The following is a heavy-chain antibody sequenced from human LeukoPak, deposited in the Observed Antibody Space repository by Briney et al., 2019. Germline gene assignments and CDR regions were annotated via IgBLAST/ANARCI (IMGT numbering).Heavy chain of an antibody. V-gene: IGHV1-2*02. Sequence: ASVTVSCTSSGYTFTGYYMHWVRQAPGQGLERMGWINPNSGGTNYAQKFQGRVTMTRDTSISTAYLELSRLRSDDTAVYFCARSRMVRGVINYYYGMDDWGQGTTVTVSS. J-gene: IGHJ6*02. CDR3: ARSRMVRGVINYYYGMDD. D-gene: IGHD3-10*01. CDR1: GYTFTGYY. CDR2: INPNSGGT.